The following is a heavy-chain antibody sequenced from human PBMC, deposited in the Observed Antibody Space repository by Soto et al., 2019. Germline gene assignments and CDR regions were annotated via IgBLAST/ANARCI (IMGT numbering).Heavy chain of an antibody. CDR2: IKQDGSQN. CDR1: GFTFSNYW. V-gene: IGHV3-7*01. Sequence: GGSLRLSCAASGFTFSNYWMSWVRQAPGKGLEWVANIKQDGSQNYYVDSVKGRFTTSRDNTKNSFYLQMNSLRAEDTAVYYCARGSAYSDYDFEYWGQGTLVTVSS. CDR3: ARGSAYSDYDFEY. D-gene: IGHD4-17*01. J-gene: IGHJ4*02.